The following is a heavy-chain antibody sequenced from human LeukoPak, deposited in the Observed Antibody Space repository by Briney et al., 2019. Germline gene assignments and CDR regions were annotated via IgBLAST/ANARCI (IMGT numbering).Heavy chain of an antibody. D-gene: IGHD3-22*01. V-gene: IGHV3-23*01. CDR3: ARTMIVVAPIDY. CDR2: ISGSGGST. J-gene: IGHJ4*02. Sequence: PSETLSLTCSVSGGSINSHYWSWVRQAPGKGLEWVSAISGSGGSTYYADSVKGRFTISRDNSKNTLYLQMNSLRAEDTAVYYCARTMIVVAPIDYWGQGTLVTVSS. CDR1: GGSINSHY.